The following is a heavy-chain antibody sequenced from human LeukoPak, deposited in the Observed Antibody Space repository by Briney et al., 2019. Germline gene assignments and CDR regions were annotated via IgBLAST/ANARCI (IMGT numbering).Heavy chain of an antibody. D-gene: IGHD2-2*01. CDR2: ISSSSSYI. J-gene: IGHJ4*02. CDR1: GFTFSSYS. V-gene: IGHV3-21*01. Sequence: PGGSLRLSCAASGFTFSSYSMNWVRQAPGKGLEWVSSISSSSSYIYYADSVKGRFTISRDNAKNSLYLQMNSLRAEDTAVYYCARDIEGYQLLPFDYWGQGTLVTVSS. CDR3: ARDIEGYQLLPFDY.